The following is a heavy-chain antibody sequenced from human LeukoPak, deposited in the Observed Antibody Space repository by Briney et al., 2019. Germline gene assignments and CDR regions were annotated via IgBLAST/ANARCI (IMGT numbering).Heavy chain of an antibody. Sequence: ASVKVSCKTSGYTFTSNGVSWVRQAPGQGLEWMGWINPNSGGTNYAQKFQGRVTMTRDTSISTAYMELSRLRSDDTAVYYCARDLVDKRAYYYMDVWGKGTTVTVSS. D-gene: IGHD5-12*01. CDR1: GYTFTSNG. J-gene: IGHJ6*03. V-gene: IGHV1-2*02. CDR3: ARDLVDKRAYYYMDV. CDR2: INPNSGGT.